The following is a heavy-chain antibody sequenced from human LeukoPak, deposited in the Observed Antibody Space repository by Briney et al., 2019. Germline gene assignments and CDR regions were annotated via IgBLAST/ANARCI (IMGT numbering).Heavy chain of an antibody. CDR3: AKDGNIVATTIDY. J-gene: IGHJ4*02. Sequence: GGSLRLSCAASGFTFSSYGMHWVRQAPGKGLEWVAFIRYDGSNKYYADSVTGRFTISRDNSKNTLYLQMNSLRAEDTAVYYCAKDGNIVATTIDYWGQGTLVTVSS. V-gene: IGHV3-30*02. D-gene: IGHD5-12*01. CDR2: IRYDGSNK. CDR1: GFTFSSYG.